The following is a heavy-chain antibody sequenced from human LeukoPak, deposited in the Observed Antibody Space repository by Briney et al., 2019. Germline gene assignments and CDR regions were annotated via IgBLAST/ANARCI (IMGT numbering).Heavy chain of an antibody. D-gene: IGHD6-19*01. CDR2: ISSSGSTT. J-gene: IGHJ4*02. Sequence: PGGSLRLSCAASGFTFSDYYMSWIRQAPGKGLEWVSYISSSGSTTHYADSVKGRFTISRDNAKNSLYLQMNSLRAEDTAVHYCARMAYSSGWYSDYWGQGTLVTVSS. V-gene: IGHV3-11*01. CDR3: ARMAYSSGWYSDY. CDR1: GFTFSDYY.